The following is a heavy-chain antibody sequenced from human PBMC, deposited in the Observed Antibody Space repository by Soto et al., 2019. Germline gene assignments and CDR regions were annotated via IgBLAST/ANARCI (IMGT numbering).Heavy chain of an antibody. Sequence: EVQLVESGGGLVQPGVCLRLAWAASGFTFSRHWMHGVRQAPGKGLVWVSRIDSYGSSTHYADSVKGRFTISRDNAKNTLYLQMNSLSAEDTAVYYWASPVVPAAMGGYYFYCLDVWGQGTTVTISS. V-gene: IGHV3-74*01. J-gene: IGHJ6*02. CDR1: GFTFSRHW. CDR3: ASPVVPAAMGGYYFYCLDV. D-gene: IGHD2-2*01. CDR2: IDSYGSST.